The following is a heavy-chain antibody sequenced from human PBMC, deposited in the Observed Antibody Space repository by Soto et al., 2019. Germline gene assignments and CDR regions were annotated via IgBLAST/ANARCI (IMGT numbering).Heavy chain of an antibody. J-gene: IGHJ5*02. CDR3: ARLSKGYTYGYLLDP. CDR2: IWFDGSNR. Sequence: TGGSLRLSCAASGFTFNTYAMHWVRQAPGRGLEWVAVIWFDGSNRDYAESVKGRFTISRDNSRNTLYLQMNSLRAEDTAVYYCARLSKGYTYGYLLDPWGQGTLVTVSS. V-gene: IGHV3-33*01. CDR1: GFTFNTYA. D-gene: IGHD5-18*01.